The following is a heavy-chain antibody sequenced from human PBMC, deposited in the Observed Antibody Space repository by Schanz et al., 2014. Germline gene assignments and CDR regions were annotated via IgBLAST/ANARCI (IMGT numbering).Heavy chain of an antibody. CDR1: GFTFSSNA. Sequence: VQLLESGGGLVQPGGSLRLSCAASGFTFSSNAMCWVRQAPGKGLEWVSTITSNGGGTYYADSVKGRFTISRDNAKNTLYLQMNSRRAEDTAVYYCAKGGGISTGRGDAYHIWGQGTMVTVSS. J-gene: IGHJ3*02. V-gene: IGHV3-23*01. CDR3: AKGGGISTGRGDAYHI. D-gene: IGHD1-26*01. CDR2: ITSNGGGT.